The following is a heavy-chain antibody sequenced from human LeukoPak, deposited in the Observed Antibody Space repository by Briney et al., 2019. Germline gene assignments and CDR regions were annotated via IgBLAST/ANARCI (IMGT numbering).Heavy chain of an antibody. CDR2: IKQDGSEK. CDR1: GFTFSSYW. CDR3: ATDATVTTFDY. J-gene: IGHJ4*02. Sequence: GGSLRLSCAASGFTFSSYWMSWVRQAPGKGLEWVANIKQDGSEKYYVDSVKGRFTISRGNAENSLYLQMNSLRAEDTAVYYCATDATVTTFDYWGQGTLVTVSS. V-gene: IGHV3-7*01. D-gene: IGHD4-17*01.